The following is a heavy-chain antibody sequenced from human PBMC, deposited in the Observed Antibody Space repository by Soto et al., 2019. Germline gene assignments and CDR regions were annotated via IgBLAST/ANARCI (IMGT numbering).Heavy chain of an antibody. J-gene: IGHJ3*02. CDR1: GGSISSYY. D-gene: IGHD1-26*01. Sequence: SETLSLTCTVSGGSISSYYWSWIRQSPGKGLEWIGYIYYSGSTNYNPSLKSRVTISVDTSKNQFSLKLSSVTAADTAVYYCARGGIVGATMDAFDIWGQGTMVTVSS. CDR2: IYYSGST. CDR3: ARGGIVGATMDAFDI. V-gene: IGHV4-59*01.